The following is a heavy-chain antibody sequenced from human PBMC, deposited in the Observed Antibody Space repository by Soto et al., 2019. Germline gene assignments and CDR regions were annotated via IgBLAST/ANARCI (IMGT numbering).Heavy chain of an antibody. V-gene: IGHV4-39*01. CDR3: ARNGDYGYSGGCYYYYGLDV. CDR2: IYYSGST. Sequence: KPSETLSLTCTVSGGSISSSSYYWGWIRQPPGKGLEWIGSIYYSGSTYYNPSLKSRVTISVDTSKNQFSLKLSSVTAADTAVYYCARNGDYGYSGGCYYYYGLDVWGQGTKVTVSS. CDR1: GGSISSSSYY. D-gene: IGHD4-17*01. J-gene: IGHJ6*02.